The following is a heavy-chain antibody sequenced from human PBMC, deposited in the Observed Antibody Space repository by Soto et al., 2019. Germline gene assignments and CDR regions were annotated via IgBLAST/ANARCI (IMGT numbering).Heavy chain of an antibody. J-gene: IGHJ4*02. CDR1: GMTFSNYW. D-gene: IGHD5-12*01. V-gene: IGHV3-7*01. CDR2: ISPDGSAK. CDR3: AAWDISNP. Sequence: GESLKISCVASGMTFSNYWMNRVRQTPGKGLEWVANISPDGSAKAYVDSVKGRFTVSRDNAKNSFYLQMNSLRAEDTAVYFCAAWDISNPWGQGTLVTVSS.